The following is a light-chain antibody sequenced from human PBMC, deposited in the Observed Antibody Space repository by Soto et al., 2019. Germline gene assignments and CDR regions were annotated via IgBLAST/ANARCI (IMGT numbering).Light chain of an antibody. CDR2: WAS. Sequence: DIVMTQSPDSLAVSLGERATINCKSSQSVLYSSNNKSYLTWYQQRPGQPPKLLIYWASSRAPGIPPRFSGGGSRTDFTLTISRLEPEDFAMYYCQQRRNWPLTFGGGTKVDIK. V-gene: IGKV4-1*01. J-gene: IGKJ4*01. CDR1: QSVLYSSNNKSY. CDR3: QQRRNWPLT.